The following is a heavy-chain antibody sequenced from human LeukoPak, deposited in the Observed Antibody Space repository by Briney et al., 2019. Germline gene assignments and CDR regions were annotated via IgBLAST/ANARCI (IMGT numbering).Heavy chain of an antibody. J-gene: IGHJ4*02. CDR3: ARAENYDFWSGPTFY. CDR2: IDWNGGST. D-gene: IGHD3-3*01. V-gene: IGHV3-20*04. CDR1: GLFLDDYG. Sequence: GGSLRLSCAASGLFLDDYGMRWVRQAPGKGLEWVSGIDWNGGSTGYADSVKGRFTISRDNAKNSLYLQMNNLSAEDTALYSCARAENYDFWSGPTFYWGQGILVIVSS.